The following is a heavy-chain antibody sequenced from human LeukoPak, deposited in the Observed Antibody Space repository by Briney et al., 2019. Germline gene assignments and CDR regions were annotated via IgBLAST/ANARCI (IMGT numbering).Heavy chain of an antibody. D-gene: IGHD3-22*01. CDR3: AKPHDSSGYYPGY. CDR2: ICHDGSNK. V-gene: IGHV3-33*06. J-gene: IGHJ4*02. CDR1: GFTFSSYG. Sequence: PGGSLRLSCAASGFTFSSYGMHWVRQAPGKGLEWVAVICHDGSNKYYADSVKGRFTISRGNSKNTLYLQMNSLRAEDTAVYYCAKPHDSSGYYPGYWGQGTLVTVSS.